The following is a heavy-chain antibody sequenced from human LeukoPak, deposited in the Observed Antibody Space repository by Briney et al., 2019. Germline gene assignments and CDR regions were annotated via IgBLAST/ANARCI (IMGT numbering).Heavy chain of an antibody. D-gene: IGHD3-10*02. J-gene: IGHJ6*04. V-gene: IGHV3-48*03. CDR1: GFTFSSYE. CDR2: ISSSGSTI. Sequence: RGGSLRLSCAASGFTFSSYEMNWVRQAPGKGLEWVSYISSSGSTIYYADSVKGRFTISRDNAKNSLYLQMNSLRAEDTAVYCCAELGITMIGGVWGKGTTVTISS. CDR3: AELGITMIGGV.